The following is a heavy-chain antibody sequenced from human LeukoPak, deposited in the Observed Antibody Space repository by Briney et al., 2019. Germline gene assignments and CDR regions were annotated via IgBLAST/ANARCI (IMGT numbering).Heavy chain of an antibody. CDR1: GYTFTSYG. CDR3: ARGPPYYYDSSGIDY. V-gene: IGHV1-69*13. CDR2: IIPIFGTA. J-gene: IGHJ4*02. D-gene: IGHD3-22*01. Sequence: AASVKVSCKASGYTFTSYGISWVRQAPGQGLEWMGGIIPIFGTANYAQKFQGRVTITADESTSTAYMELSSLRSEDTAVYYCARGPPYYYDSSGIDYWGQGTLVTVSS.